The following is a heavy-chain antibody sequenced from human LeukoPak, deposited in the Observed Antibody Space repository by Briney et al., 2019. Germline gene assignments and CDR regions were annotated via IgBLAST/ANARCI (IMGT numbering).Heavy chain of an antibody. CDR3: ARDFGYSSGWYEGYFDY. J-gene: IGHJ4*02. V-gene: IGHV3-30-3*01. Sequence: GRSLRLSCAASGFTFSSYAMHWVRQAPGKGLEWVAVISYDGSNKYYADSVKGRFTISRDNSKNTLYLQMNSLRAEDTAVYYCARDFGYSSGWYEGYFDYWGQGTLVTVSS. D-gene: IGHD6-19*01. CDR1: GFTFSSYA. CDR2: ISYDGSNK.